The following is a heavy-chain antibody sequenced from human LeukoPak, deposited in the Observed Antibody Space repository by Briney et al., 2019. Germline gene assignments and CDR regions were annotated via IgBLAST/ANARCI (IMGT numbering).Heavy chain of an antibody. CDR3: AKTLWGPRSCPDY. D-gene: IGHD3-16*01. CDR2: ISYDGSNK. V-gene: IGHV3-30*18. Sequence: PGGSLRLSCAASGFTFSSYGMHCVRQAPRKGLEWVAVISYDGSNKYYADSVKGRFTISRDNSKNTLYLQMNSLRAEDTAVYYCAKTLWGPRSCPDYWGQGTLVTVSS. J-gene: IGHJ4*02. CDR1: GFTFSSYG.